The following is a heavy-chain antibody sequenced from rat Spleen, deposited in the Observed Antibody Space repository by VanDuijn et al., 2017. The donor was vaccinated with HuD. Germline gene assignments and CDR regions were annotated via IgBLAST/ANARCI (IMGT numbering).Heavy chain of an antibody. CDR3: ARHAYGGYEAFDY. J-gene: IGHJ2*01. CDR1: GFSLNRNG. D-gene: IGHD1-11*01. CDR2: IWAGGTT. Sequence: QVQLKESGPGLMQPSDTLSLTCTVSGFSLNRNGVGWVRQPLGKGLVWMVTIWAGGTTNYNSAVQSRLSISRDTSKSQLFLKVTSLQPEDTGTYXXARHAYGGYEAFDYWGQGVMVTVSS. V-gene: IGHV2-72*01.